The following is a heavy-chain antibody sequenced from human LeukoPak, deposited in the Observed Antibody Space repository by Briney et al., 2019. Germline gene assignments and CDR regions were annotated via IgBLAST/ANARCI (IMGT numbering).Heavy chain of an antibody. CDR3: ARFGYDFWSGYYEDYYGMDV. D-gene: IGHD3-3*01. J-gene: IGHJ6*02. Sequence: SETLSLTCTVSGGSISSGGYYWSWIRQPPGKGLEWIGYIYYSGSTNYNPSLKSRVTISVDTSKNQFSLKLSSVTAADTAVYYCARFGYDFWSGYYEDYYGMDVWGQGTTVTVSS. CDR1: GGSISSGGYY. CDR2: IYYSGST. V-gene: IGHV4-61*08.